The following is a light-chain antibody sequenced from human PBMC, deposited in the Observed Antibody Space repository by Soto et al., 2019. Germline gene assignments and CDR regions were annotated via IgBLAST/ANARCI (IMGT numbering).Light chain of an antibody. CDR3: QQRSHWPSMYT. V-gene: IGKV3-11*01. Sequence: EIVLTQSPATLSLSPGERATLSCRASQSVSSYLAWYQQKPGQAPRLLIYDASNRATGIPARFSGSGSGTDFTLTISSLEPEDFAVYYCQQRSHWPSMYTFGQGTKLEIK. J-gene: IGKJ2*01. CDR1: QSVSSY. CDR2: DAS.